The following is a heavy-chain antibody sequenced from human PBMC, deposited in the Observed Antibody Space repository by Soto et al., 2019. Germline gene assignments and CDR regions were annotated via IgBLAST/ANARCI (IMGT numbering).Heavy chain of an antibody. CDR1: GFTFSSYG. V-gene: IGHV3-33*01. J-gene: IGHJ3*02. D-gene: IGHD6-19*01. CDR3: ASGQWLAPRAFDI. CDR2: IWYDGSNK. Sequence: QVQLVESGGGVVQPGRSLRLSCAASGFTFSSYGMHWVRQAPGKGLEWVAVIWYDGSNKYYADSVKGRFIISRDNSKNTLYLQINSLRAEDTAVYYCASGQWLAPRAFDIWGQGTMVTVSS.